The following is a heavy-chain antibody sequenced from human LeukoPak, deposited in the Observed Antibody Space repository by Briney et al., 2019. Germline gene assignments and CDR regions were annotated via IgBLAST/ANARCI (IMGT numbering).Heavy chain of an antibody. J-gene: IGHJ4*02. Sequence: GGSLRLSCTSSGFTFGVYAMSWVRQAPGKGLGWVSFIRSKAYGGTTEYAASVKGRFTISRDDSKSIAYLQMNSLKTEDTAVYYCTRVSLVAASVFFDYWGQGSLVTVSS. CDR1: GFTFGVYA. D-gene: IGHD2-15*01. V-gene: IGHV3-49*04. CDR3: TRVSLVAASVFFDY. CDR2: IRSKAYGGTT.